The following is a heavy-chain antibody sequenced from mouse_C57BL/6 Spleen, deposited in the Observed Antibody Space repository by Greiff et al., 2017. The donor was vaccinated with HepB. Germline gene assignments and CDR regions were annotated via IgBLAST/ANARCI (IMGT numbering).Heavy chain of an antibody. CDR2: IHPNSGST. CDR3: ARRNDGYFHWYFDV. CDR1: GYTFTSYW. D-gene: IGHD2-3*01. Sequence: VQLQQPGAELVKPGASVKLSCKASGYTFTSYWMHWVKQRPGQGLEWIGMIHPNSGSTNYNEKFKSKATLTVDKSSSTAYMQLSSLTSEDSAVYYCARRNDGYFHWYFDVWGTGTTVTVSS. J-gene: IGHJ1*03. V-gene: IGHV1-64*01.